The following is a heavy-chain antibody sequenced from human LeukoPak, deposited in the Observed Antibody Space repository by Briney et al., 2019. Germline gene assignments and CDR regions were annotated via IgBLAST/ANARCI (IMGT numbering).Heavy chain of an antibody. D-gene: IGHD7-27*01. J-gene: IGHJ4*02. CDR2: IYSGGST. V-gene: IGHV3-66*01. CDR1: GFTIISTY. CDR3: ARVGLGIGDY. Sequence: GGSLRHSAAASGFTIISTYLSWGRQAPGEGVWWVSVIYSGGSTYYADSVKGRFTISRDNSKTTVYLQRNRMEAEDRAGYYCARVGLGIGDYWGEGTLVTVSS.